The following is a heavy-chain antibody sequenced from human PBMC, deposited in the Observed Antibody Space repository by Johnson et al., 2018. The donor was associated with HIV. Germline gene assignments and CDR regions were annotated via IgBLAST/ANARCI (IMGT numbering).Heavy chain of an antibody. D-gene: IGHD2-2*01. Sequence: VQLVESGGGLVQPGGSLRLSCAASGFTFSSYWMSWVRQAPGKGLEWVANIKQDGSEKYYVDSVKGRFTISRDNAKNSLYLQMNSLRAEDTALYYCAREGMGGDIVVVPAARGAFDIWGQGTMVTVSS. J-gene: IGHJ3*02. CDR1: GFTFSSYW. CDR2: IKQDGSEK. V-gene: IGHV3-7*05. CDR3: AREGMGGDIVVVPAARGAFDI.